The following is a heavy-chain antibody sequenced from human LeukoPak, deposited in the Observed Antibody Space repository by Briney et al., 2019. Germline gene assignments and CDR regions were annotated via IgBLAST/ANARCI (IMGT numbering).Heavy chain of an antibody. D-gene: IGHD2-2*01. J-gene: IGHJ4*02. Sequence: GGSLRLSRAASGFTFSSYAMSWVRQAPGKGLEWVSVISGSGGSTYYADSVKGRFTISRDNSKNTLYLQMNSLRAEDTAVYYCAKDPRYCSSTSCYYWGQGTQVTVSS. V-gene: IGHV3-23*01. CDR1: GFTFSSYA. CDR2: ISGSGGST. CDR3: AKDPRYCSSTSCYY.